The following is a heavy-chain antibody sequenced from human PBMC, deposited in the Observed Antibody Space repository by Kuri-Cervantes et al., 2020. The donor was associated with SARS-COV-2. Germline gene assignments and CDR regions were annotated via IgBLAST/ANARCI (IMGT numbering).Heavy chain of an antibody. CDR3: ARGRANIAVAALPYYHGMDV. V-gene: IGHV4-59*12. D-gene: IGHD6-19*01. CDR2: IYYSGST. CDR1: GGSISSYY. Sequence: GSLRLSCHVPGGSISSYYWSWIRQPPGKGLEWIGYIYYSGSTNYNPSLKSRVTISVDTSKNQFSLKLSSVTAADTAVYYCARGRANIAVAALPYYHGMDVWGQGTTVTVSS. J-gene: IGHJ6*02.